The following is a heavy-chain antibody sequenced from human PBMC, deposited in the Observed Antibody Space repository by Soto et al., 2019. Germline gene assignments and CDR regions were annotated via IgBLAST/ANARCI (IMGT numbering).Heavy chain of an antibody. J-gene: IGHJ5*02. Sequence: PGGSLRLSCAASGFTFSSYGMHWVRQAPGKGLEWVAVISYDGSNKYYADSVKGRFTISRDNSKNTLYLQMNSLRAEDTAVYYCVPTPQKLVIPNQKNNWFDPWGQGTLVTVSS. D-gene: IGHD6-6*01. V-gene: IGHV3-30*03. CDR1: GFTFSSYG. CDR2: ISYDGSNK. CDR3: VPTPQKLVIPNQKNNWFDP.